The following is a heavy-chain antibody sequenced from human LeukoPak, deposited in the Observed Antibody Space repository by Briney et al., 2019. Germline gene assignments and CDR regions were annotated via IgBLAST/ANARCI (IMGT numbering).Heavy chain of an antibody. CDR1: GFTVSSNY. CDR2: IYSGGST. V-gene: IGHV3-53*05. CDR3: AKDYGYYYDSSGYTFDY. J-gene: IGHJ4*02. Sequence: GGSLRLSCAASGFTVSSNYMSWVRQAPGKGLEWVSVIYSGGSTYYADSVKGRFTISRDNAKNSLYLQMDSLRAEDTALYYCAKDYGYYYDSSGYTFDYWGQGTLVTVSS. D-gene: IGHD3-22*01.